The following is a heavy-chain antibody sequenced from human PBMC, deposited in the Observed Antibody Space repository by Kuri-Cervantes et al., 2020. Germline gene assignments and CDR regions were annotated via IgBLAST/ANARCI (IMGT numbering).Heavy chain of an antibody. J-gene: IGHJ4*02. V-gene: IGHV3-21*01. CDR3: ARVRDGYNPPVIDY. CDR2: ISSSSSYI. Sequence: GESLKISCAAPGFTFSSYSMNWVRQAPGKGLEWVSSISSSSSYIYYADSVKGRFTISRDNAKNSLYLQMNSLRAEDTAVYYCARVRDGYNPPVIDYWGQGTLVTVSS. CDR1: GFTFSSYS. D-gene: IGHD5-24*01.